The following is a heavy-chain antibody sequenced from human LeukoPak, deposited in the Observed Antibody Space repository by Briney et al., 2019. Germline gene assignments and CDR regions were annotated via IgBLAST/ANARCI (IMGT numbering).Heavy chain of an antibody. CDR3: ARTPNCGGDCCNFDY. CDR2: INPNSGGT. V-gene: IGHV1-2*06. CDR1: GYTFIGYY. D-gene: IGHD2-21*02. Sequence: ASVKVSCKASGYTFIGYYIHWVRQAPGQGLEWMGRINPNSGGTNYAQKFQGRVTMTRDTSITTAYMELSRLRSDDTAVYYCARTPNCGGDCCNFDYWGQGTLVIVSS. J-gene: IGHJ4*02.